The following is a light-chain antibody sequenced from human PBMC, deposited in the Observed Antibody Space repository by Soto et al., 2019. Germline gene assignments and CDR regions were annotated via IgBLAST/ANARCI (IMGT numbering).Light chain of an antibody. V-gene: IGLV4-69*01. CDR2: VNSDGSH. CDR1: SGHSSYD. CDR3: QTWGTGIVV. J-gene: IGLJ2*01. Sequence: QLVLTQSPSASASLGASVKLTCTLSSGHSSYDIAWHQQQPEKGPRYLMNVNSDGSHSKGDGIPDRFSGSSSGAERYLTISSLQSEDAADYYCQTWGTGIVVFGGGTKLTVL.